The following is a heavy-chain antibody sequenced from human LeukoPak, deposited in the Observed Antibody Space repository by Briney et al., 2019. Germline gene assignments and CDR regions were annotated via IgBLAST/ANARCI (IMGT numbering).Heavy chain of an antibody. CDR3: ARDRVSGWYDDYYYYCGMDV. CDR1: GFTFSSYA. CDR2: ISYDGSNK. D-gene: IGHD6-19*01. J-gene: IGHJ6*02. V-gene: IGHV3-30-3*01. Sequence: PGGSLRLSCAASGFTFSSYAMHWVRQAPGKGLEWVAVISYDGSNKYYADSVKGRFTISRDNSKNTLYLQMNSLRAEDTAVYYCARDRVSGWYDDYYYYCGMDVWGQGTTVTVSS.